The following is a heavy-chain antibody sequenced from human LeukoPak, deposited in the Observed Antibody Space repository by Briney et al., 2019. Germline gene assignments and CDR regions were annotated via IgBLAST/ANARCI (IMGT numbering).Heavy chain of an antibody. D-gene: IGHD6-13*01. V-gene: IGHV3-23*01. CDR3: ARTYSSSRAHYYYYYYMGV. CDR2: ISGRADLT. Sequence: GETLRLSCAASGFTFSTYGITWVRQAPGKGLEWVSAISGRADLTFYADSVKGRFTISRDSSKNTLYLQMNSLRAEDTAVYYCARTYSSSRAHYYYYYYMGVWGKGTTVTISS. CDR1: GFTFSTYG. J-gene: IGHJ6*03.